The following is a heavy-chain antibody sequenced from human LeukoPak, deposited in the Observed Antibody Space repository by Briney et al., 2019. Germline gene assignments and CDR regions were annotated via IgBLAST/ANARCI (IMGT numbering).Heavy chain of an antibody. CDR2: ISSDGSKK. CDR1: GFTFSSYG. J-gene: IGHJ4*02. D-gene: IGHD5-18*01. CDR3: AKDRYSYAFEYSDS. V-gene: IGHV3-30*18. Sequence: PGGSLRLSCAASGFTFSSYGMHWVRQAPGKGLDWVAVISSDGSKKYYADSVKGRFTISRDNSKNTLSLQVSSLRTEGTAVYYCAKDRYSYAFEYSDSWGQGTLVTVSS.